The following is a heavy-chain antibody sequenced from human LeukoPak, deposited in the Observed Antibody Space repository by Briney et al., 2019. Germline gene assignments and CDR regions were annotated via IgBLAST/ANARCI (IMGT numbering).Heavy chain of an antibody. J-gene: IGHJ4*02. V-gene: IGHV3-64*01. CDR3: ARGGGYCSRTGCYGIDY. CDR1: GFTFSAYV. Sequence: GGSLRLSCAASGFTFSAYVMHWVRQAPGKGLEYVSTIDGNGGSTYYANSVKGRFTISRDNSKNTLNLQMGSLRAEDMAVYYCARGGGYCSRTGCYGIDYWGQGTLVTVSS. CDR2: IDGNGGST. D-gene: IGHD2-2*01.